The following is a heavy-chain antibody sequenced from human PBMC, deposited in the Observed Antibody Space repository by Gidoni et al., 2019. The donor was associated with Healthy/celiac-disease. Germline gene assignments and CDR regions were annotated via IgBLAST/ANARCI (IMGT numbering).Heavy chain of an antibody. V-gene: IGHV3-11*01. Sequence: QVQLLESGGGLVKPGGSLRLSCAPSGFTFSYYYMSWIRQAPGKGLEWVAYISSSGSTIYYADSVKGRFTISRDNAKNSLYLQMNSLRAEDTAVYYCARERPYYYDSWVYFDYWGQGTLVTVSS. D-gene: IGHD3-22*01. CDR1: GFTFSYYY. J-gene: IGHJ4*02. CDR3: ARERPYYYDSWVYFDY. CDR2: ISSSGSTI.